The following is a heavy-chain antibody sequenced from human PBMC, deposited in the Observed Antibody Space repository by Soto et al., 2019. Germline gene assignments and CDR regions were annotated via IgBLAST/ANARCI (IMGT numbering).Heavy chain of an antibody. J-gene: IGHJ4*02. CDR3: ARHPIGPGIFDY. CDR1: GFAFSNYG. CDR2: IWYDGSNK. D-gene: IGHD6-13*01. Sequence: QVQLVEAGGGEVQPGRSLRLSCTASGFAFSNYGMHWVRQGPGKGLEWVAVIWYDGSNKYYADSVRGRFTISRDNSRNSMFLQVNSLGDEETAVYYCARHPIGPGIFDYWGPGTLVTVSP. V-gene: IGHV3-33*01.